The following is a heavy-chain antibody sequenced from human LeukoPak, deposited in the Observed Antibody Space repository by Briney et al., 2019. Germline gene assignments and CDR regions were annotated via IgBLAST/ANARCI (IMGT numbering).Heavy chain of an antibody. Sequence: GGSLRLSCAASGFTLSSYAMSWVRQAPGKGLEWVSAISGSGGSTFYADSVGGRFTISRDSSKNTLYLQMNSLRAEDTAVYYCAKDLYDSSGYYPPNFDYWGQGTLVTVSS. CDR1: GFTLSSYA. D-gene: IGHD3-22*01. CDR3: AKDLYDSSGYYPPNFDY. CDR2: ISGSGGST. V-gene: IGHV3-23*01. J-gene: IGHJ4*02.